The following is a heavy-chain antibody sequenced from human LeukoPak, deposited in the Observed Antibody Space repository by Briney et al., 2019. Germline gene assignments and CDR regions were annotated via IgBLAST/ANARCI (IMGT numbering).Heavy chain of an antibody. V-gene: IGHV4-59*12. D-gene: IGHD5-24*01. J-gene: IGHJ4*02. CDR1: GGSISSYN. Sequence: SETLSLTCTVSGGSISSYNWSWIRQPPGKGLEWIGYIYYSGGTNYNPSLKSRVTISVDTSKNQFSLKLSSVTAADTAVYYCARGRDEYKGGHYWGQGTLVTVSS. CDR2: IYYSGGT. CDR3: ARGRDEYKGGHY.